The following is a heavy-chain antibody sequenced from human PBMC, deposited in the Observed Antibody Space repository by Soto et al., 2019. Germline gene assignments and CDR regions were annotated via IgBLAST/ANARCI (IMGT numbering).Heavy chain of an antibody. V-gene: IGHV4-39*01. J-gene: IGHJ6*02. D-gene: IGHD6-19*01. Sequence: PSETLDLSCTVSGASITRGSYYWGWIRQPPGKGLEWIGSIFYSGTGYTFYNPSLKSRVTISIDTSKNQFSLRLNSVTAADTAIYCCARPMATSDMAVNYYALDVWGQGTTVTVS. CDR2: IFYSGTGYT. CDR1: GASITRGSYY. CDR3: ARPMATSDMAVNYYALDV.